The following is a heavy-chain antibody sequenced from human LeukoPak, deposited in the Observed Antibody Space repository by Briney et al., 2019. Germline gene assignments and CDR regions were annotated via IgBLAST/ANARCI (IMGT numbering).Heavy chain of an antibody. Sequence: GESLKISCQGSGYSFTSYWIGWVRQMPGKGLEWMGIIYPGDSDTRYSPFFQGQVTISADKSISTAYLQWSSLKASDTAIYYCARGDGVAVAGTSGFDYWGQGTLVTVSS. CDR1: GYSFTSYW. D-gene: IGHD6-19*01. V-gene: IGHV5-51*01. J-gene: IGHJ4*02. CDR3: ARGDGVAVAGTSGFDY. CDR2: IYPGDSDT.